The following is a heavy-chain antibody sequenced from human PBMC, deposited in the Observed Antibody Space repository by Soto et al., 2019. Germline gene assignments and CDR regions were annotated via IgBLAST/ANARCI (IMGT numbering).Heavy chain of an antibody. V-gene: IGHV1-58*01. Sequence: QMQLVQSGPEVKKPGTSVKVSCKASGFTFTSSAVQWVRQARGPRREWIGWIVVGSGNTNYEQKFQERVTITRDMSTSTADMELSSLRSEDTAVYYCAAEPGALVFYGMDVWGQGTTVTVSS. CDR2: IVVGSGNT. CDR1: GFTFTSSA. D-gene: IGHD6-6*01. J-gene: IGHJ6*02. CDR3: AAEPGALVFYGMDV.